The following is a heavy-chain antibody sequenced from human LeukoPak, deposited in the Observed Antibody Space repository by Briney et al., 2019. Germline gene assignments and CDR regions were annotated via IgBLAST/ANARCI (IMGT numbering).Heavy chain of an antibody. J-gene: IGHJ4*02. V-gene: IGHV1-18*01. CDR1: GYTFITSG. CDR3: VRDRDATPDDVRDY. CDR2: ISPFNGKT. D-gene: IGHD2-21*02. Sequence: ASVKVSCKTPGYTFITSGITWVRQAPGHGLKWMGWISPFNGKTRFAEEFQDRLTMTTDTPTRTAYMVLRSLRSDDTAVYYCVRDRDATPDDVRDYWGQGTLVTVSS.